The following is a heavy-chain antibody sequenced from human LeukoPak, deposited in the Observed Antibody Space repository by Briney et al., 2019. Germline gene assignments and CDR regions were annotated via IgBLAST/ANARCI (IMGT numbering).Heavy chain of an antibody. Sequence: ASVKVSCKASGYTFTSYDINWVRQATGQGLEWMGWMNPNSGNTGYAQKFQGRVTMTRNNSISTAYMELSSLRSEDTAVYYCVLVVVPAAITPRFNYYYGMDVWGQGTTVTVSS. J-gene: IGHJ6*02. D-gene: IGHD2-2*02. CDR2: MNPNSGNT. CDR1: GYTFTSYD. V-gene: IGHV1-8*01. CDR3: VLVVVPAAITPRFNYYYGMDV.